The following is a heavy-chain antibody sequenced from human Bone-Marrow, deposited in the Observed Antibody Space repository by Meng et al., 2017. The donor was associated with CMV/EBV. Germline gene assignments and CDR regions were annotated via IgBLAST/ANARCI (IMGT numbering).Heavy chain of an antibody. CDR3: ARDKFLAATGTFDI. J-gene: IGHJ3*02. CDR1: AFTFNTYA. V-gene: IGHV3-30-3*01. D-gene: IGHD2-15*01. Sequence: GGSLRLSCAASAFTFNTYAMHWVRQAPGKGLEWVRQAPGKGLEWVAVISYDGSSKYYADSVKGRFTISRDNSKNTLYLQMNSLRAEDTAVYYCARDKFLAATGTFDIWGQGTMVTVSS. CDR2: ISYDGSSK.